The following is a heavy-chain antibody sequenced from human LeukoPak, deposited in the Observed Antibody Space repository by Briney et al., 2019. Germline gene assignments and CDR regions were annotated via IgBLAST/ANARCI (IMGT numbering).Heavy chain of an antibody. CDR1: GYTFTSYT. D-gene: IGHD7-27*01. CDR3: ARATGEVSSFDP. J-gene: IGHJ5*02. V-gene: IGHV1-3*01. CDR2: INAGNGNT. Sequence: GASVKVSCKASGYTFTSYTMHWVRQAPGQRLEWMGWINAGNGNTKYSQKFQGRVTITRDTSASTAYMELSSLRSEDTAVYYCARATGEVSSFDPWGQGTLVTVSS.